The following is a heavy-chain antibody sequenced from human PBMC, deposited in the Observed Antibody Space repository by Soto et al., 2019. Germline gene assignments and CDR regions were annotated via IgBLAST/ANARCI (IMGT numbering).Heavy chain of an antibody. CDR1: GFTVSSNY. CDR3: ARERAMVRGVREYYYYGMDV. Sequence: XGSLRLSCAAAGFTVSSNYMSWVRQAPGKGLDWVSVIYSGGSTYYADSVKGRFTISRDNSKNTLYLQMNSLRAEDTAVYYCARERAMVRGVREYYYYGMDVWGQGTTVTVSS. CDR2: IYSGGST. J-gene: IGHJ6*02. D-gene: IGHD3-10*01. V-gene: IGHV3-53*01.